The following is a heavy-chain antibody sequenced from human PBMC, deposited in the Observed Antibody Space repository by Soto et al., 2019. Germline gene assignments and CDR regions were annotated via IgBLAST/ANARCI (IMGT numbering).Heavy chain of an antibody. CDR3: GLASKWELLGYFYGVDV. V-gene: IGHV1-69*01. CDR2: VIPLFNTP. D-gene: IGHD1-26*01. Sequence: QVQLVQSGAEVKKPGSSAKVSCKASGGTFNTFAFTWVRQAPGQGFEWMGGVIPLFNTPDYAQKFQGRATITAGESTSTVYLELSGLSSDDTAVYFCGLASKWELLGYFYGVDVWGQGTTVIVSS. CDR1: GGTFNTFA. J-gene: IGHJ6*02.